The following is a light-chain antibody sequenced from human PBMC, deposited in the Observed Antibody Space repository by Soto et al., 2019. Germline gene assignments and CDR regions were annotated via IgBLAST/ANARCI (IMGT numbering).Light chain of an antibody. V-gene: IGKV1-39*01. Sequence: DIQMNQTPSSQSASVGDRVTITCRASQSIRNYLNWYQQKPGKAPKLLIYAASSLQSGVPSRFSGSGSGTDFTLTFSSLQPEDFATYYCQQSYSAPYTFGQGTKLQIK. CDR1: QSIRNY. CDR2: AAS. J-gene: IGKJ2*01. CDR3: QQSYSAPYT.